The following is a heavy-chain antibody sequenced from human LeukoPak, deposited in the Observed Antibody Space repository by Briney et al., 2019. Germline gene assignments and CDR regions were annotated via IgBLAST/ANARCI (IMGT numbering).Heavy chain of an antibody. CDR1: GGSISSYY. CDR2: VYYSGST. J-gene: IGHJ6*03. D-gene: IGHD1-26*01. V-gene: IGHV4-59*01. Sequence: SETLSLTCTVSGGSISSYYWSWLRQPPGKGLEWIGYVYYSGSTNYNPSLKSRVTISVDTSKNQFSLKLSSVTAADTAVYYCARAGGSYSDYYMDVWGKGTTVTVSS. CDR3: ARAGGSYSDYYMDV.